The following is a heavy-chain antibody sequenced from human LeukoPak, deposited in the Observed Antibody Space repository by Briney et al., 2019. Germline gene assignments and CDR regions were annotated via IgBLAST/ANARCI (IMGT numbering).Heavy chain of an antibody. J-gene: IGHJ4*02. CDR3: ASPPAVGAAAGSFDY. V-gene: IGHV4-39*01. CDR1: GGSISSSSYY. D-gene: IGHD6-13*01. Sequence: SETLSLTCTVSGGSISSSSYYWGWIRQPPGKGLEWIGSIYYSGSTYYNPSLKSRVTISVDTSKNQFSLKLSSVTAADTAVYYCASPPAVGAAAGSFDYWGQGTLVTVSS. CDR2: IYYSGST.